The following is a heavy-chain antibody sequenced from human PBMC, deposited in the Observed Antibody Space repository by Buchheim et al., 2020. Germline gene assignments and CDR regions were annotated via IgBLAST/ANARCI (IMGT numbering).Heavy chain of an antibody. D-gene: IGHD2-8*02. V-gene: IGHV3-15*01. J-gene: IGHJ6*02. Sequence: EVQLVESGGGLVKPGGSLRLSCAASGFTFSNAWMTWVRQAPGKGLEWVGRIKSETEGGTTDYAAPVKGRFTMSRDDSKNTLYLEMNSLKTEDTAVYYCTTPDTGRNQDVWGQGTT. CDR2: IKSETEGGTT. CDR3: TTPDTGRNQDV. CDR1: GFTFSNAW.